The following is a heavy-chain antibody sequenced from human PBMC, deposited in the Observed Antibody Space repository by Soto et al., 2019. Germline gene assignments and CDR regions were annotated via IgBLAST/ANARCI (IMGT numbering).Heavy chain of an antibody. D-gene: IGHD2-2*01. CDR2: INHSGST. J-gene: IGHJ5*02. CDR3: ARDRGPKTYCSSTSCYDGRWFDP. Sequence: SETLSLTCAVYGGSFSVYYWSWIRQPPGKGLEWIGEINHSGSTNYNPSLKSRVTISVDTSKNQFSLKLSSVTAADTAVYYCARDRGPKTYCSSTSCYDGRWFDPWGQGTLVTVSS. CDR1: GGSFSVYY. V-gene: IGHV4-34*01.